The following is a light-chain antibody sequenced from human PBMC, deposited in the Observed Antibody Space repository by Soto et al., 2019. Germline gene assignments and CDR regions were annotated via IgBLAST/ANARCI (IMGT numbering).Light chain of an antibody. V-gene: IGKV3-20*01. CDR3: QQYGSSPPEWT. Sequence: EIVLTQSPGTLSLSPGERATLSCRASQSVSSSYLAWYQQKPGQAPRLLIYGASSRATGIPDRFSDSGSGTDFTLTISRLEPEDFAVYYCQQYGSSPPEWTFGQGTKVEIK. J-gene: IGKJ1*01. CDR2: GAS. CDR1: QSVSSSY.